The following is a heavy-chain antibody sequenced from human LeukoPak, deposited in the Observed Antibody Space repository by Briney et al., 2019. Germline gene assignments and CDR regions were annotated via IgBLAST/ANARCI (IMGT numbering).Heavy chain of an antibody. CDR3: ARAPKWSYTGYVGR. D-gene: IGHD5-12*01. CDR2: INNRGDHT. V-gene: IGHV3-48*03. J-gene: IGHJ4*02. CDR1: GLAFTDYE. Sequence: GGSLRLSCVASGLAFTDYEMNWVRQAPGKGLEWLSYINNRGDHTHYIDSVRGRFIISRDNAQKSLFLQMNSLRVEDTAVYYYARAPKWSYTGYVGRWGQGTLVTVSS.